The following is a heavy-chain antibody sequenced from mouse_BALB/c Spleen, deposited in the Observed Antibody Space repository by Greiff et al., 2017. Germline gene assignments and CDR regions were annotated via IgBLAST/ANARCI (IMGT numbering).Heavy chain of an antibody. CDR3: ARDYLLG. J-gene: IGHJ3*01. Sequence: EVKLMESGPGLVKPSQSLSLTCSVTGYSITSGYYWNWIRQFPGNKLEWMGYISYDGSNNYNPSLTNRISITRDTSKNQFFLKLNSVTTEDTATYYCARDYLLGWGQGTLVTVSA. V-gene: IGHV3-6*02. D-gene: IGHD5-5*01. CDR2: ISYDGSN. CDR1: GYSITSGYY.